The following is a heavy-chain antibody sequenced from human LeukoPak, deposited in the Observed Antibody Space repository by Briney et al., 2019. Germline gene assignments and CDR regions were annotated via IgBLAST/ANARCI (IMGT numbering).Heavy chain of an antibody. CDR3: AREGYSGSGPGYFDY. CDR1: GYIFTGYY. D-gene: IGHD3-10*01. J-gene: IGHJ4*02. Sequence: GASVKVSCKASGYIFTGYYMHWVRQAPGQGLEWMGWINPNSGGTNYAQKFQGRVTITTDESTSTAYMELSSLRSEDTAVYYCAREGYSGSGPGYFDYWGQGTLVTVSS. V-gene: IGHV1-2*02. CDR2: INPNSGGT.